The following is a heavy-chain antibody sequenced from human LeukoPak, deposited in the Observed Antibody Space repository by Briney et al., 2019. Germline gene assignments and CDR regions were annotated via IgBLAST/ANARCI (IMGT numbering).Heavy chain of an antibody. CDR2: ISAYNGNT. D-gene: IGHD2-21*02. V-gene: IGHV1-18*01. Sequence: ASVKVSCKASGYTFTSYGISWVRQAPGQGLEWMGWISAYNGNTNYAQKLQGRVTMTTDTSTSTAYMELRSLRSDDTAVYYCARPLAYCGGDCSYGMDVWGQGTTVTVSS. CDR3: ARPLAYCGGDCSYGMDV. CDR1: GYTFTSYG. J-gene: IGHJ6*02.